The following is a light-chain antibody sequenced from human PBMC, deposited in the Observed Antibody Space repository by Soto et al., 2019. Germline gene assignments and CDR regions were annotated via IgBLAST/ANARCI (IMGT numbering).Light chain of an antibody. V-gene: IGKV3-11*01. CDR1: QSVSSY. CDR3: QQRSNWRVT. CDR2: DAS. J-gene: IGKJ1*01. Sequence: EIVLTQSPATLSLSPGERATLSCRASQSVSSYLAWYQQKPGQAPRLLIYDASNRATGIPARFSGSGSGTDFTLTISRREPEDFAVYYCQQRSNWRVTFGQGTKVQIK.